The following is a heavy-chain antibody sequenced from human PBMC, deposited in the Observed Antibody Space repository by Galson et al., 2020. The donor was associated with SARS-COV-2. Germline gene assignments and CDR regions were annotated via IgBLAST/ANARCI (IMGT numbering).Heavy chain of an antibody. CDR3: ARTQPTSWESSVGSFDV. CDR1: GFSLSNPRSG. CDR2: IFSNGEK. V-gene: IGHV2-26*01. J-gene: IGHJ3*01. D-gene: IGHD7-27*01. Sequence: SGPTLVKPTETLTLTCTVSGFSLSNPRSGVSWIRQPPGKALEWLAHIFSNGEKSYSTSLRRRLTVSKDTSKSQVVLTMANVGPLDTATYYCARTQPTSWESSVGSFDVWGLGTMVTVSS.